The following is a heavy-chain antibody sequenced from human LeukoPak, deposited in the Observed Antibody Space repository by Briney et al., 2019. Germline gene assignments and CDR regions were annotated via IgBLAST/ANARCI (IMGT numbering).Heavy chain of an antibody. CDR1: GFTFSSYG. Sequence: PGGSLRLSCAASGFTFSSYGMHWVRQAPGKGLEWVTFIRYDGSNKYYADSVKGRFTISRDNSKKTMYLQMNSLRPDDTAIYYCVADSGGRSGGDYWGQGAPVTVSS. CDR2: IRYDGSNK. J-gene: IGHJ4*02. V-gene: IGHV3-30*02. D-gene: IGHD1-26*01. CDR3: VADSGGRSGGDY.